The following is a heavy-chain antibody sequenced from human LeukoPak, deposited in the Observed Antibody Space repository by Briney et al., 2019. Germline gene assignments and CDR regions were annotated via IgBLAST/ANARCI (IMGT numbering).Heavy chain of an antibody. Sequence: GGSLRLSCAASGFIFSSYGMHWVRQAPGKGLEWVARIWHDGSNDDYADSVKGRFTISRDNSKNTLYLQMNSLRAEDTAIYYCAKVTGDYYDTSGAFDYWGQGTLLTVSS. CDR3: AKVTGDYYDTSGAFDY. D-gene: IGHD3-22*01. V-gene: IGHV3-33*06. CDR1: GFIFSSYG. J-gene: IGHJ4*02. CDR2: IWHDGSND.